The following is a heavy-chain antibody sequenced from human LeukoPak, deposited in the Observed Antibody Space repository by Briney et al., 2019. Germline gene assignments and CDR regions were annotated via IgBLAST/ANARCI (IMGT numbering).Heavy chain of an antibody. CDR2: IYHSGST. CDR1: GYSISSGYY. V-gene: IGHV4-38-2*02. J-gene: IGHJ4*02. D-gene: IGHD3-9*01. CDR3: ARDRRYYDILTGHAGHFDY. Sequence: SETLSLTCAVSGYSISSGYYWGWIRQPPGKGLEWIGSIYHSGSTYYNPSLKSRVTISVDTSKNQFSLKLSSVTAADTAVYYCARDRRYYDILTGHAGHFDYRGQGTLVTVSS.